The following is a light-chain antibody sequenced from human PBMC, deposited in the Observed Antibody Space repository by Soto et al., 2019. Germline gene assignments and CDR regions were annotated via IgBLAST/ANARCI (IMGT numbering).Light chain of an antibody. J-gene: IGLJ1*01. V-gene: IGLV2-14*01. CDR1: GSDVGGCNC. CDR2: EVS. CDR3: SSFTSVSTLV. Sequence: QSALTQPASVSVSPGQSIAISCTGTGSDVGGCNCVSWYQQHPGKAPRLMIYEVSNRPSGVSNRFSGSKSGNTASLTISGLQAEDEADYFCSSFTSVSTLVFGTGTKVTVL.